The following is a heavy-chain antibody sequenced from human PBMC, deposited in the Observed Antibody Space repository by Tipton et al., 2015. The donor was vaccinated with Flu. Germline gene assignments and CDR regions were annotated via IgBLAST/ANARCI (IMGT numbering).Heavy chain of an antibody. J-gene: IGHJ4*02. Sequence: QLVQSGAEVKKPGASVKVSCEASGYTFAHNYMHWVRQAPGQGLEWMGWIHPSSGGTNYAQKFQGRVIMTRDTSITTAYMELTSLTSDDTAVYYCARGRTTGWLAPDHWGQGTLVTVSS. D-gene: IGHD1-1*01. CDR1: GYTFAHNY. V-gene: IGHV1-2*02. CDR3: ARGRTTGWLAPDH. CDR2: IHPSSGGT.